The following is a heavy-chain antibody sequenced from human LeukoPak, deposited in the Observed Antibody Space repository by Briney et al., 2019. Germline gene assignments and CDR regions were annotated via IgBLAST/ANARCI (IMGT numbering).Heavy chain of an antibody. CDR1: GFTFDDYA. D-gene: IGHD3-3*01. CDR3: AKTMWSGYYSVEGFDY. Sequence: GRSLRLSCAASGFTFDDYAMHWVRQAPGKGLEWVSGISWNSGSIGYADSVKGRFTISRDNAENSLYLQMNSLRAEDTALYYCAKTMWSGYYSVEGFDYWGQGTLVTVSS. V-gene: IGHV3-9*01. CDR2: ISWNSGSI. J-gene: IGHJ4*02.